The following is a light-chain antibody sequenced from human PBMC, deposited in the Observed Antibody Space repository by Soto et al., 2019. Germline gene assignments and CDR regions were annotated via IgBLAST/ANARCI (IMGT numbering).Light chain of an antibody. V-gene: IGLV2-23*01. CDR1: TSDVGTYNL. Sequence: QSALTQPASVSGSPGQSVTISCTGTTSDVGTYNLVSWYQQHPDKAPKLMIYEGSKRPSGVSNRFSGSKSGNTASLTISGLQAEDEADYYCCSYAGSYNVIFGGGTKLTVL. CDR3: CSYAGSYNVI. J-gene: IGLJ2*01. CDR2: EGS.